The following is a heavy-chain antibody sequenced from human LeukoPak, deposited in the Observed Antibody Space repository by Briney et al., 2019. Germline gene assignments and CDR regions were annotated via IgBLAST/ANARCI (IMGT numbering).Heavy chain of an antibody. V-gene: IGHV3-53*01. J-gene: IGHJ3*02. CDR2: IYSGGST. CDR3: ASNYYVTKAAFDI. Sequence: GGSLRLSCAASGFPVSSNYMSWVRQAPGKGLEWVSVIYSGGSTYYADSVKGRFTISRDKSKNMLYLQMNSLRAEDSAVYYCASNYYVTKAAFDIWGQGTMVTVSS. D-gene: IGHD3-10*02. CDR1: GFPVSSNY.